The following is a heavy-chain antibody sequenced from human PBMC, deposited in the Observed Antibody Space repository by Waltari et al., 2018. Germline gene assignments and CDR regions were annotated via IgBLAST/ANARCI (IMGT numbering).Heavy chain of an antibody. D-gene: IGHD6-13*01. CDR1: GGSISSSSYY. CDR3: ARGIAAAATYWYFDL. CDR2: IYYSGST. J-gene: IGHJ2*01. Sequence: QLQLQESGPGLVKPSETLSLTCTVSGGSISSSSYYWVWIRQPPGKGLEWIGSIYYSGSTYYNPSLKSRVTISVDTSKNQFSLKLSSVTAADTAVYYCARGIAAAATYWYFDLWGRGTLVTVSS. V-gene: IGHV4-39*07.